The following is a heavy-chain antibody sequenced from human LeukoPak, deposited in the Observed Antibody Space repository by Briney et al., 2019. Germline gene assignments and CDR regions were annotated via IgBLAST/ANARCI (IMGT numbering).Heavy chain of an antibody. J-gene: IGHJ4*02. Sequence: SETLSLTCTISDGSITNYDWSWVRQPPGKGLEFIGHVHYSGTANYNPSLRSRVTISIDTSKKHFFLKLKSVTAADTAVYYCARGYGDFRVEGRYFHSWGQGTPVTVSS. D-gene: IGHD4-17*01. CDR3: ARGYGDFRVEGRYFHS. CDR2: VHYSGTA. V-gene: IGHV4-59*01. CDR1: DGSITNYD.